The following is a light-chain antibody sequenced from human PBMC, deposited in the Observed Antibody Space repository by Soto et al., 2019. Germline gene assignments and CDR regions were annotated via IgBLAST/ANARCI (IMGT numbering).Light chain of an antibody. J-gene: IGKJ1*01. CDR1: QSLLH. CDR3: QQYYTTPVT. V-gene: IGKV4-1*01. Sequence: DIVMTQSPDSLAVSLGEGATINCKSSQSLLHLAWYQQKPGQPPKLLIYWASTRESGVPDRFSGSGSGTDFTLTIGSLQAEDVAVYYCQQYYTTPVTFGQGTKVEIK. CDR2: WAS.